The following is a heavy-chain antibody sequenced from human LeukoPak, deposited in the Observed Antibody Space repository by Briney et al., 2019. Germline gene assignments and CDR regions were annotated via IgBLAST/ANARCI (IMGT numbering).Heavy chain of an antibody. V-gene: IGHV4-34*01. Sequence: NASETLSLTCGVYSGSLSDKYWSWIRQPPGKGLEWIGEINPSGRTNYNPSLKSRVTMSIDTSKNQFSLKLSPVTAADAAVYYCARLSGYHFDYWGQGALVTVSS. CDR1: SGSLSDKY. D-gene: IGHD5-12*01. CDR3: ARLSGYHFDY. CDR2: INPSGRT. J-gene: IGHJ4*02.